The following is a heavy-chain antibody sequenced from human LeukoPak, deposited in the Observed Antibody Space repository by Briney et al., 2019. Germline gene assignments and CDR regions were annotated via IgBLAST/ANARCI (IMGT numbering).Heavy chain of an antibody. V-gene: IGHV3-15*01. D-gene: IGHD3/OR15-3a*01. Sequence: GGSLRLSCAASGFTFSNAWMSWVRQAPGKGLEWVGRIKSKTDGGTTDYAAPVKGRFTISRDDSKSTLYLQMNSLKTEDTAVYYCTTGGPVTPSDFDIWGQGTMVTVSS. J-gene: IGHJ3*02. CDR3: TTGGPVTPSDFDI. CDR2: IKSKTDGGTT. CDR1: GFTFSNAW.